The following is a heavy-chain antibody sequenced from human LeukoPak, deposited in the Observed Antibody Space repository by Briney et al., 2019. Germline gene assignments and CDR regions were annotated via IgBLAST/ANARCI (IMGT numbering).Heavy chain of an antibody. J-gene: IGHJ4*02. CDR3: AKFSINYDILTGYLGDY. Sequence: GGSLRLSCAASGFTFSSYAMSWVRQAPGKGLEWVSAIIGSGGSTYYADSVKGRFTISRDNSKNTLYLQMNSLRAEDTAVYYCAKFSINYDILTGYLGDYWGQGTLVTVSS. D-gene: IGHD3-9*01. CDR1: GFTFSSYA. CDR2: IIGSGGST. V-gene: IGHV3-23*01.